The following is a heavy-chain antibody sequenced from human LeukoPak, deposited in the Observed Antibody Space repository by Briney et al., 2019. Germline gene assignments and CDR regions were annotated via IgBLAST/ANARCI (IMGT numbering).Heavy chain of an antibody. CDR1: GGSISSSSYY. CDR3: GVLLWFGELLYPPENWFDP. V-gene: IGHV4-39*01. J-gene: IGHJ5*02. Sequence: SETLSLTCTVSGGSISSSSYYWGWIRQPPGKGLEWIGSIYYSGSTYYNPSLKSRVTISVDTSKNQFSLKLSSVTAADTAVYYCGVLLWFGELLYPPENWFDPWGQGTLVTVSS. CDR2: IYYSGST. D-gene: IGHD3-10*01.